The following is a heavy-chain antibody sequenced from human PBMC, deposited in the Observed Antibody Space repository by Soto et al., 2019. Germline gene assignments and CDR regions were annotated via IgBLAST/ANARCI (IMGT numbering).Heavy chain of an antibody. CDR2: IYHSGST. D-gene: IGHD6-13*01. CDR1: GGSIRSSNW. CDR3: ARAAMGGSSWPFDY. V-gene: IGHV4-4*02. J-gene: IGHJ4*02. Sequence: VPLPESGPGLVKPSGTLSLTCADSGGSIRSSNWWIWVRQPPGKGLEWIGAIYHSGSTNYNPSLKSRFTISVDKSKNQFALKLSSVTAADTSVYYGARAAMGGSSWPFDYWGQGTLVTVAS.